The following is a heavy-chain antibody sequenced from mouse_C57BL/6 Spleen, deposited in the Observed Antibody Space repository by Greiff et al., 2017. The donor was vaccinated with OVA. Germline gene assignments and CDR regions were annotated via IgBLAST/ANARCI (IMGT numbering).Heavy chain of an antibody. CDR2: IHPNSGST. CDR3: ARYPNYYGSRYFDY. Sequence: VQLQQPGAELVKPGASVKLSCKASGYTFTSYWMHWVKQRPGQGLEWIGMIHPNSGSTNYNEKFKSKATLTVDKSSSTAYMQLSSLTSEDSAVYYCARYPNYYGSRYFDYWGQGTTLTVSS. CDR1: GYTFTSYW. J-gene: IGHJ2*01. V-gene: IGHV1-64*01. D-gene: IGHD1-1*01.